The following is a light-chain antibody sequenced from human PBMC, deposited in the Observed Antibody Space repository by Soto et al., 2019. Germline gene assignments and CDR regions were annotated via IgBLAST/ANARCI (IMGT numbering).Light chain of an antibody. Sequence: DIQMTQSPSTLSASVGDRVTITCRASESISSWLTWYQQKPGKAPKLVIYQASSLASGVPSRFSGSGSGTEFTLTINNLQPDDFATYYCQQFQSYFRTFGQGTKVE. V-gene: IGKV1-5*03. CDR2: QAS. J-gene: IGKJ1*01. CDR3: QQFQSYFRT. CDR1: ESISSW.